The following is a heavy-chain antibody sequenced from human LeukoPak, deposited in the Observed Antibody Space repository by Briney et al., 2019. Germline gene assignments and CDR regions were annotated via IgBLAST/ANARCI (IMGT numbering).Heavy chain of an antibody. CDR1: GYTFTSYA. D-gene: IGHD3-9*01. CDR2: INAGNGNT. V-gene: IGHV1-3*01. CDR3: AREPYDILTGGIFDY. J-gene: IGHJ4*02. Sequence: ASVKVSCKASGYTFTSYAMHWVRQAPGQRLEWMGWINAGNGNTKYSQKFQGRVTITRDTSASTAYMELSSLRSEDTAVYYCAREPYDILTGGIFDYWGQGTLVTVSS.